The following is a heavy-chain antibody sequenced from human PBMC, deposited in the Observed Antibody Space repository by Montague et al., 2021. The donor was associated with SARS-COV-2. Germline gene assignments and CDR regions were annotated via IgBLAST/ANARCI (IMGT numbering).Heavy chain of an antibody. Sequence: SETLSLTCPVSGGSISSSSYYWGWIRQPPGKGLEWIGSIYYSGSTYYNPSLKSRVTISVDTSKNQFSLKLSSVTAADTAVYYCARQENSSGWFKPDAFDIWGQGTMVTVSS. CDR3: ARQENSSGWFKPDAFDI. CDR2: IYYSGST. J-gene: IGHJ3*02. CDR1: GGSISSSSYY. D-gene: IGHD6-19*01. V-gene: IGHV4-39*01.